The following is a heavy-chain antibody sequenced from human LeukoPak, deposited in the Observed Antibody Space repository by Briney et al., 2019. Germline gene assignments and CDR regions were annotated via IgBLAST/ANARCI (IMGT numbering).Heavy chain of an antibody. V-gene: IGHV3-23*01. CDR1: GFSFSSFA. D-gene: IGHD3-10*01. Sequence: GGSLRLSCAASGFSFSSFAMSWVRQPPGKGLEWVSGLSGSGDTTYYADSAKGRFTISRDNSKNTLYLEMNSLRADDTAVYYCAKSRTDYWGAGSYVGGLDYWGQGALVTVSS. CDR2: LSGSGDTT. J-gene: IGHJ4*02. CDR3: AKSRTDYWGAGSYVGGLDY.